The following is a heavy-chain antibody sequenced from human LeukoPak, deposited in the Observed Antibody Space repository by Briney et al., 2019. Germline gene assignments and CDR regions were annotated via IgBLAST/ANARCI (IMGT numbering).Heavy chain of an antibody. CDR2: ISAYNGNT. CDR1: GYTFTGYY. V-gene: IGHV1-18*04. CDR3: ARGVVPAAIPYY. Sequence: ASVKVSCKASGYTFTGYYMHWVRQAPGQGLEWMGWISAYNGNTNYAQKLQGRVTMTTDTSTSTAYMELRSLRSDDTAVYYCARGVVPAAIPYYWGQGTLVTVSS. J-gene: IGHJ4*02. D-gene: IGHD2-2*02.